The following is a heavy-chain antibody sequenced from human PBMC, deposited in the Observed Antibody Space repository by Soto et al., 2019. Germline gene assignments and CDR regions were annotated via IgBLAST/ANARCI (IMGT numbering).Heavy chain of an antibody. CDR2: IDPGDSTT. J-gene: IGHJ3*01. Sequence: LGESLKISCTAASGDRVSSYWIGWVRQVPGEAPEWMGIIDPGDSTTLYSPSFEGQVTITADRSVSTDYLQWRSLKASDPAMYYCASQIIAMLGTAFDVWGQGTVVTVS. CDR3: ASQIIAMLGTAFDV. D-gene: IGHD3-10*02. CDR1: GDRVSSYW. V-gene: IGHV5-51*01.